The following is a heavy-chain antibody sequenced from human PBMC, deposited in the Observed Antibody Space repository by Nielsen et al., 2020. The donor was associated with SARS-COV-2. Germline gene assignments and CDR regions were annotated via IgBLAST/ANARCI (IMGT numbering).Heavy chain of an antibody. CDR2: IKKDGSEK. CDR3: ARENNWARDP. D-gene: IGHD1-1*01. CDR1: GFTFSGYW. V-gene: IGHV3-7*03. J-gene: IGHJ5*02. Sequence: GGSLRLSCAASGFTFSGYWMSWVRQAQGKGLEWVANIKKDGSEKYYVDSVKGRFTISRDNAKNSLYLQMNSLRAEDTAVYYCARENNWARDPWGQGTQVTVSS.